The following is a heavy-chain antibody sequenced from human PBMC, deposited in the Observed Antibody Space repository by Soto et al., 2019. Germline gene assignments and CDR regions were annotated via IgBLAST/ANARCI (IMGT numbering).Heavy chain of an antibody. CDR3: AKDDPPEDNLTGDDY. V-gene: IGHV3-30*18. D-gene: IGHD3-9*01. Sequence: PGGSLRLSCAASGFTFSSYGMHWVRQAPGKGLEWVAVISYDGSNKYYADSVKGRFTISRDNSKNTLYLQMNSLRAEDTAVYYCAKDDPPEDNLTGDDYWGQGNLVTVSS. CDR1: GFTFSSYG. CDR2: ISYDGSNK. J-gene: IGHJ4*02.